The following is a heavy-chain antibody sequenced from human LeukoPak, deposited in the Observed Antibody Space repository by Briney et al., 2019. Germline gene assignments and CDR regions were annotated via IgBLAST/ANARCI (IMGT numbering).Heavy chain of an antibody. CDR1: GYTFTSYG. J-gene: IGHJ6*03. D-gene: IGHD3-3*01. CDR2: ISAYNGNT. Sequence: ASVKVSCKASGYTFTSYGISWVRQAPGQGLEWMGWISAYNGNTNYAQKLQGRVTMTTDTSTSTAHMELRSLRSDDTAVYYCARAYYDFWSGYYYYYYMDVWGKGTTVTVSS. V-gene: IGHV1-18*01. CDR3: ARAYYDFWSGYYYYYYMDV.